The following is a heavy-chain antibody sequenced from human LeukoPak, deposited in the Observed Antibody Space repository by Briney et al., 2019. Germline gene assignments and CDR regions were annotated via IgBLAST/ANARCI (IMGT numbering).Heavy chain of an antibody. CDR3: ARAMMVVADLWGVFDY. Sequence: GGSLRLSCAASGFTVSSNYMSWVRQAPGKGLEWVSVIYSGGSTYYADSVKGRFTISRDNSKNTLYLQMNSLRAEDTAVYYCARAMMVVADLWGVFDYWGQGTLVTVSS. D-gene: IGHD3-22*01. J-gene: IGHJ4*02. V-gene: IGHV3-53*01. CDR1: GFTVSSNY. CDR2: IYSGGST.